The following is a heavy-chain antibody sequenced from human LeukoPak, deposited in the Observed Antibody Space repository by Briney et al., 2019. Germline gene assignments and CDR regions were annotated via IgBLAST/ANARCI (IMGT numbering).Heavy chain of an antibody. CDR1: GGTFSGYC. J-gene: IGHJ4*02. Sequence: SESLTLTCAASGGTFSGYCRSWIRQPPGKGLEWVGEINHSGSTNYNPSLKSRASITVTTTTNHYSLKLSSVTAADTAVYYCARRPRHPLRVVATGFDYWGQGTLVTVSS. D-gene: IGHD2-15*01. CDR3: ARRPRHPLRVVATGFDY. CDR2: INHSGST. V-gene: IGHV4-34*01.